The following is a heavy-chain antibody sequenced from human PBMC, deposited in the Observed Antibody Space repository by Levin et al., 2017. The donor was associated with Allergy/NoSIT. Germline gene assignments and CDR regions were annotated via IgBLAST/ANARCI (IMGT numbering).Heavy chain of an antibody. CDR1: GFTFSSYW. CDR2: INSDGSNT. Sequence: GESLKISCAASGFTFSSYWMNWVRQAPGKGLVWVSRINSDGSNTGYADSVKGRFTISRDNAKNTLYLQMNSLRVEDTAVYYCARLSIAVAGEDHWGRGALVTVSS. J-gene: IGHJ4*02. V-gene: IGHV3-74*01. D-gene: IGHD6-19*01. CDR3: ARLSIAVAGEDH.